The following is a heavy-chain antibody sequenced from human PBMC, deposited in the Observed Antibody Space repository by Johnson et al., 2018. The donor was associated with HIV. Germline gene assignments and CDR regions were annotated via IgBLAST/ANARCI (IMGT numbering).Heavy chain of an antibody. CDR1: GFTFSDYY. Sequence: QVQLVESGGGLVKPGGSLRLSCAASGFTFSDYYMSWIRQAPGKGLEWVSYISSSGSTIYYADSVKGRFTISRENAKNSLYLQMNSLRAGDTAVYYCARVRCELPDDAFDIWGQGTMVTVSS. CDR2: ISSSGSTI. CDR3: ARVRCELPDDAFDI. D-gene: IGHD1-26*01. J-gene: IGHJ3*02. V-gene: IGHV3-11*04.